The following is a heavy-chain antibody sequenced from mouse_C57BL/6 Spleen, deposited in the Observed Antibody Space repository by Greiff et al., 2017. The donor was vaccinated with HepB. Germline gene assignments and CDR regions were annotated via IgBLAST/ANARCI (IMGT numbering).Heavy chain of an antibody. V-gene: IGHV5-6*01. CDR3: ARRDWYFDV. CDR1: GFTFSSYG. J-gene: IGHJ1*03. Sequence: EVHVVESGGDLVKPGGSLKLSCAASGFTFSSYGMSWVRQTPDKRLEWVATISSGGSYTYYPDSVKGRFTISRDNAKNTLYLQMSSLKSEDTAMYYCARRDWYFDVWGTGTTVTVSS. CDR2: ISSGGSYT.